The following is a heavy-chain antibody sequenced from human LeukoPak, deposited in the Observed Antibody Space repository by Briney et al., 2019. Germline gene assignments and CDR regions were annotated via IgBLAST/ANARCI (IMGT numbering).Heavy chain of an antibody. Sequence: GGSLRLSCAASGFTFSNYNMNWVRQAPGKGLEWVSSISSTSVYIYYADSVKGRFTISRDNAKNSLCLQMTSLRAEDAAVYYCARGLAGAYRIMDVWGQGTTVTVS. CDR1: GFTFSNYN. CDR2: ISSTSVYI. V-gene: IGHV3-21*01. J-gene: IGHJ6*02. CDR3: ARGLAGAYRIMDV. D-gene: IGHD6-19*01.